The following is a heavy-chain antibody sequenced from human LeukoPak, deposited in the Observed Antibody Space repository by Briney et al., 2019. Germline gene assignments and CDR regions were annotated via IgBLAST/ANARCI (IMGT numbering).Heavy chain of an antibody. D-gene: IGHD3-9*01. V-gene: IGHV3-15*01. J-gene: IGHJ4*02. CDR3: TTDPYYDILTGHYRHFDY. CDR1: GLTFSHAW. CDR2: VKSKTVGGTA. Sequence: NPGGSLRLYCAASGLTFSHAWMSWVRQAPGKGLEWAGRVKSKTVGGTADYAATAKGRYTISRDESKNTVYLQMNSLKTEDTAVYYCTTDPYYDILTGHYRHFDYWGQGTLVTVSS.